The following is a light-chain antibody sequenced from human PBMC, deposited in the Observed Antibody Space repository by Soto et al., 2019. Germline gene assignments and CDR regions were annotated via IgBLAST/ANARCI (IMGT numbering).Light chain of an antibody. CDR1: QRVSSNY. CDR2: GAS. Sequence: EIVLTQSPGTLSLSPGERGTLSCRASQRVSSNYLAWYQQKPGQAPRLLIYGASRRATGIPDRFSGSGSGTDFTLIISRLEPEDFAVYSCQQYGSSQWTFGQGTKVEIK. CDR3: QQYGSSQWT. V-gene: IGKV3-20*01. J-gene: IGKJ1*01.